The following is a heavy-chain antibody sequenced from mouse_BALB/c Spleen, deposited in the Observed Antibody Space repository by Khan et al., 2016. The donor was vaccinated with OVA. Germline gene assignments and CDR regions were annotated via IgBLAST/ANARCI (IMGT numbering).Heavy chain of an antibody. Sequence: QLEESGPGLVKPSLSLSLTCTVTGYSITSDYAWNWIRQFPGHKLEWMGYISYSGRTSYTPSLKSRISITRDPSKNQFFLPLTSVTTEDTATYFCVRGRAYWGQGTLVTVSA. CDR3: VRGRAY. CDR1: GYSITSDYA. V-gene: IGHV3-2*02. D-gene: IGHD3-3*01. J-gene: IGHJ3*01. CDR2: ISYSGRT.